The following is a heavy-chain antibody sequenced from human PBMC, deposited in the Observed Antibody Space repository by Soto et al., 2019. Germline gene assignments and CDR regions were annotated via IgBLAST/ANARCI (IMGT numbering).Heavy chain of an antibody. Sequence: PSETLSLTCTVSGGSISSSSYYWGWIRQPPGKGLEWIGSIYYSGSTYYNPSLKSRVTISVDTSKNQFSLKLSSVTAADTAVYYCARQKGSYYGSGSLNWFDPWGQRTLVTVSS. D-gene: IGHD3-10*01. J-gene: IGHJ5*02. CDR2: IYYSGST. CDR1: GGSISSSSYY. V-gene: IGHV4-39*01. CDR3: ARQKGSYYGSGSLNWFDP.